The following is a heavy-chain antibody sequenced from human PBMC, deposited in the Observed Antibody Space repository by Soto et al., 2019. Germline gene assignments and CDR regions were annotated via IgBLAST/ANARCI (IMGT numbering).Heavy chain of an antibody. V-gene: IGHV1-46*01. J-gene: IGHJ5*02. CDR1: RDTFTSHY. CDR2: INPHGGST. D-gene: IGHD1-26*01. Sequence: ASLKVSCNAPRDTFTSHYINWVRQAPGQGLEWMGVINPHGGSTAYAQKFKGRVTLTRDTSASTVYMEVSSLTSEDTAMYYCARSSGGNFGIIIEGTNWFAPWGQGTLVTVSS. CDR3: ARSSGGNFGIIIEGTNWFAP.